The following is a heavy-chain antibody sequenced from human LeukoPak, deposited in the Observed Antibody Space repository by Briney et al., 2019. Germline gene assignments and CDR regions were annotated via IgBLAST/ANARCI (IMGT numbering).Heavy chain of an antibody. CDR2: ISHTGST. Sequence: PSETLSLTCTVSGYSISNGFYWGWIRQPPGKGVEWIVTISHTGSTYYNPSLKSRVTISVDTSMNQFSLKLSSVTAADTAVYYCAREKYYYGSGSYPFDSWGQGTLVTVSS. V-gene: IGHV4-38-2*02. CDR3: AREKYYYGSGSYPFDS. D-gene: IGHD3-10*01. J-gene: IGHJ4*02. CDR1: GYSISNGFY.